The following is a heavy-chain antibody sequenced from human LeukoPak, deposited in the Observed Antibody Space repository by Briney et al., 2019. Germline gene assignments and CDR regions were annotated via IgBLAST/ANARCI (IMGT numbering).Heavy chain of an antibody. CDR3: ARTVRITIFGVLADNWFDP. V-gene: IGHV4-39*01. CDR1: GGSISRNNYY. D-gene: IGHD3-3*01. J-gene: IGHJ5*02. Sequence: PSETLSLTCTVSGGSISRNNYYWAWIRQPPGKGLEWIASISYTGNRVYNPSLERRVTISVDTSRNQFSLKMTSVTAADTAVYYCARTVRITIFGVLADNWFDPWGQGPLLTVSS. CDR2: ISYTGNR.